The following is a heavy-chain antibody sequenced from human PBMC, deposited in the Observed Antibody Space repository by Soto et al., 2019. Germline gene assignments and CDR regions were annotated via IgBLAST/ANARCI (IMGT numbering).Heavy chain of an antibody. CDR1: GYTFSSYY. Sequence: ASVEVSCKASGYTFSSYYMHWVRQAPGQGLEWMGIINPSDGSTTYAQKFQGRVTMTRDTSTSTVYMELSSLSYDDTAVYFCAGPLTSSAWSPSYWGQGTLVTVSS. CDR3: AGPLTSSAWSPSY. CDR2: INPSDGST. J-gene: IGHJ4*02. D-gene: IGHD6-19*01. V-gene: IGHV1-46*01.